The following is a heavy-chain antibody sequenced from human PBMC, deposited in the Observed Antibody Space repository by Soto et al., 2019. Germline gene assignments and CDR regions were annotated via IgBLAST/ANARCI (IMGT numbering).Heavy chain of an antibody. V-gene: IGHV1-3*01. CDR3: ARDPGYSYGYT. CDR1: GCTFTSYA. CDR2: INAGNGNT. Sequence: QVQLVQSGAEVKKPGASVKVSCKASGCTFTSYAMYWVRQAPGQRLEWMGWINAGNGNTKYSQKFQGRVTITRDTSASTAYMELSSLRSEDTAVYYCARDPGYSYGYTWGQGTLVTVSS. J-gene: IGHJ5*02. D-gene: IGHD5-18*01.